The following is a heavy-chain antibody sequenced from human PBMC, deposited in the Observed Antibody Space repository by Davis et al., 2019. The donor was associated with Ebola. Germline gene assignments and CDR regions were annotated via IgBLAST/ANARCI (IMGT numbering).Heavy chain of an antibody. V-gene: IGHV4-59*01. Sequence: SETLSLTCAVYGGSFSGYYWSWIRQPPGKGLEWIGYIYYSGSTNYNPSLKSRVTISVDTSKNQFSLKLSSVTAADTAVYYCARELVVYAGADDYWGQGTLVTVSS. D-gene: IGHD2-8*02. J-gene: IGHJ4*02. CDR1: GGSFSGYY. CDR3: ARELVVYAGADDY. CDR2: IYYSGST.